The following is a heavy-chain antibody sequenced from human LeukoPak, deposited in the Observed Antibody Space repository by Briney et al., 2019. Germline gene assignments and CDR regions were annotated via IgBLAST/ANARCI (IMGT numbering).Heavy chain of an antibody. J-gene: IGHJ4*02. CDR2: IKEDGSEI. CDR3: ATDRGWLQFDY. D-gene: IGHD5-24*01. Sequence: PGGSLRLSCAASGFTFSSYAMSWVRQAPGKGLEWVANIKEDGSEINYIDSVKGRFTISRDNAKNLLYLQMNSLRAEDTAVYYCATDRGWLQFDYWGQGTLVTVSS. V-gene: IGHV3-7*01. CDR1: GFTFSSYA.